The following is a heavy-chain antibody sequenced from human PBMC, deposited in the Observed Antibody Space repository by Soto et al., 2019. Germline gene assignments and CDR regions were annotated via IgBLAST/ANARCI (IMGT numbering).Heavy chain of an antibody. J-gene: IGHJ6*02. Sequence: GGSLRLSCAASGFTFRTSWMHWVRQGPGTGLVWVARIDDDGISTSYADSVKGRFTISRDDSKSIAYLQMNSLKTEDTAVYYCTREFDIVVVVAATLYYGMDVWGQGTTVTVSS. CDR1: GFTFRTSW. CDR3: TREFDIVVVVAATLYYGMDV. CDR2: IDDDGIST. D-gene: IGHD2-15*01. V-gene: IGHV3-74*01.